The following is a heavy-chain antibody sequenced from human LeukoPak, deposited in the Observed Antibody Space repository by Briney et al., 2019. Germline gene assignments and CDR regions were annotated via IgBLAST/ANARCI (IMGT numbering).Heavy chain of an antibody. J-gene: IGHJ6*03. Sequence: GGSLRLSCAASGFTFSSYAMSWVRQAPGKGLEWVSAISGSGGSTYYADSVKGRFTISRDNAKNSLYLQMNSLRAEDTAVYYCARDRGSSSPHYYYYMDVWGKGTTVTVSS. V-gene: IGHV3-23*01. CDR2: ISGSGGST. CDR3: ARDRGSSSPHYYYYMDV. D-gene: IGHD6-6*01. CDR1: GFTFSSYA.